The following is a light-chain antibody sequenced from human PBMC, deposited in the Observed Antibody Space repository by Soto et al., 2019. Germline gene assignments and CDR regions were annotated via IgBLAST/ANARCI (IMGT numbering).Light chain of an antibody. CDR3: SSYTNSNTLI. Sequence: QSVLTQPASVSGAPGQSITISCTGGSSDIGNYDYVSWYQQHPGKAPKLMIFDVSNRPSGVSNRFSGSKSGNTASLTISGLQAEDEADYYCSSYTNSNTLIFGGGTKVTVL. CDR2: DVS. V-gene: IGLV2-14*01. J-gene: IGLJ2*01. CDR1: SSDIGNYDY.